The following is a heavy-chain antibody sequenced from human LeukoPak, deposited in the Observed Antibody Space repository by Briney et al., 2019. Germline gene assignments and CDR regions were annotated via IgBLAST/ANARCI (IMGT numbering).Heavy chain of an antibody. J-gene: IGHJ4*02. V-gene: IGHV3-23*01. Sequence: GGSLRLSCAASGFTFSSYAMGWVRQAPGKGLEWVSAISGSGGSTYYADSVKGRFTISRDNSKNTLYLQMNSLRAEDTAVYYCAKDCSGGSCYSGNNWGQGTLVTVSS. D-gene: IGHD2-15*01. CDR1: GFTFSSYA. CDR3: AKDCSGGSCYSGNN. CDR2: ISGSGGST.